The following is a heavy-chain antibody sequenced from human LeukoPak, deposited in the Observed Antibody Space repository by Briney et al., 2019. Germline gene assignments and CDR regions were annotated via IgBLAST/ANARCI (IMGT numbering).Heavy chain of an antibody. CDR3: AKGHGYSYDSSIYY. V-gene: IGHV3-23*01. CDR2: ISGSGGST. D-gene: IGHD5-18*01. J-gene: IGHJ4*02. CDR1: GFTFSSYA. Sequence: GGSLRLSCAASGFTFSSYAMTWVRQAPGKGLEGVSSISGSGGSTYHADSVEGRFTISRGNSKNTLYLQMDSLRAEDTAVYYCAKGHGYSYDSSIYYWGQGTLVTVSS.